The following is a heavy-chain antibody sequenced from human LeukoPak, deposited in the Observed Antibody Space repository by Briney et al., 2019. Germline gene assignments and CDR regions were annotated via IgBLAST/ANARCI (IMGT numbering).Heavy chain of an antibody. CDR3: ARDSYYYDSSGYSGLY. CDR1: GFTISSYW. J-gene: IGHJ4*02. D-gene: IGHD3-22*01. CDR2: INGDGSST. V-gene: IGHV3-74*03. Sequence: GGSLRLSRGATGFTISSYWMHWVRQAPGKGLVWVSRINGDGSSTTYADSVKGRFTISRDNAKNTLYLQMNSLRAEDTAVYYCARDSYYYDSSGYSGLYWGQGTLVTVSS.